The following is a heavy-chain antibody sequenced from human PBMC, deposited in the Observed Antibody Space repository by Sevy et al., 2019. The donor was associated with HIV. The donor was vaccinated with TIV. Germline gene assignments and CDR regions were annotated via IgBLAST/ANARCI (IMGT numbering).Heavy chain of an antibody. J-gene: IGHJ3*01. D-gene: IGHD2-15*01. V-gene: IGHV3-74*01. CDR2: INSDGTNT. Sequence: GGSLRLSCAAAGLTLSSQWMHWVRQAPGKGLVWVSRINSDGTNTNYADSVKGRFTNSRDDAKNTVYLQMNSLRVDDTALYYCSRSLAGTRNAFDLWGQGTAVTVSS. CDR1: GLTLSSQW. CDR3: SRSLAGTRNAFDL.